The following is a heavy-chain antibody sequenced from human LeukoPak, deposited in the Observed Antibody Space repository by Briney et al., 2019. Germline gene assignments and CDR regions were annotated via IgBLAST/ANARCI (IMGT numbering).Heavy chain of an antibody. CDR3: ARGTEGDFLRPFEQ. V-gene: IGHV1-46*01. J-gene: IGHJ4*02. D-gene: IGHD3-3*01. CDR1: GYTFTSYY. Sequence: ASVKVSCKASGYTFTSYYLYWVRQAPGQGLEWMGIINPSHGRTSYAQKFQGRVTMTRDTSTSKVYMELSSLRSEDTGVYYCARGTEGDFLRPFEQWGQGTLLTVSS. CDR2: INPSHGRT.